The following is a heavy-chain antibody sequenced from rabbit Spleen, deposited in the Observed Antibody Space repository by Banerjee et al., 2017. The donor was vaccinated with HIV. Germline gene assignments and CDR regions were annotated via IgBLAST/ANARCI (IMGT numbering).Heavy chain of an antibody. CDR3: ARDVGNNDDYYL. D-gene: IGHD2-1*01. CDR2: MYAGSSGST. Sequence: QSLEESGGGLVKPGASLTLTCKASGFSFNSGYDMCWVRQAPGKGLEWIACMYAGSSGSTYSATWAKGRFTISKTSSTTVTLQMTSLTAADTATYFCARDVGNNDDYYLWGPGTLVTVS. J-gene: IGHJ4*01. CDR1: GFSFNSGYD. V-gene: IGHV1S40*01.